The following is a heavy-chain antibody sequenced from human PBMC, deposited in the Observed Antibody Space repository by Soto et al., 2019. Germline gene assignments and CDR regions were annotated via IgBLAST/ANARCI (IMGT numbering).Heavy chain of an antibody. CDR1: EFNVTNGH. Sequence: GGSLRLSCAASEFNVTNGHMNWVRQAPGKGLEWVSVIFGDGNTKYGDSVKGRITISRDTSKNTVYLQMNSLRAEDTAVYYCAGDWNGDKYFDYWDQGTLVTVSS. V-gene: IGHV3-53*01. J-gene: IGHJ4*02. CDR3: AGDWNGDKYFDY. D-gene: IGHD4-17*01. CDR2: IFGDGNT.